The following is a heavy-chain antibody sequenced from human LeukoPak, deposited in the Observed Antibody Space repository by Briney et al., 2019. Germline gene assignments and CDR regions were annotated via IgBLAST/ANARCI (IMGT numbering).Heavy chain of an antibody. V-gene: IGHV1-18*01. CDR2: TSAYNGNT. D-gene: IGHD3-22*01. CDR1: GYTFTSYG. CDR3: ATTLDYYDSSVLRIGVFDI. Sequence: ASVKVSCKASGYTFTSYGISWVRQAPGQGLEWMGRTSAYNGNTNYAQKLQGRVTMTTDTSTSTAYMELRSLRSDDTAVYYCATTLDYYDSSVLRIGVFDIWGQGTMVTVSS. J-gene: IGHJ3*02.